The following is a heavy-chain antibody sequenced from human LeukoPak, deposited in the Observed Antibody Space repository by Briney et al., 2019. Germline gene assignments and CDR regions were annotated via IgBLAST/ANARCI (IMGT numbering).Heavy chain of an antibody. Sequence: ASVKVSCKASGYTFTSYYMHWVRQAPGQGLEWMGIINPNSGGTNYAQKFQGRVTMTRDTSISTAYMELSRLRSDDTAVYYCARAGGYDSRGWFDPWGQGTLVTVSS. J-gene: IGHJ5*02. D-gene: IGHD5-12*01. CDR2: INPNSGGT. CDR1: GYTFTSYY. V-gene: IGHV1-2*02. CDR3: ARAGGYDSRGWFDP.